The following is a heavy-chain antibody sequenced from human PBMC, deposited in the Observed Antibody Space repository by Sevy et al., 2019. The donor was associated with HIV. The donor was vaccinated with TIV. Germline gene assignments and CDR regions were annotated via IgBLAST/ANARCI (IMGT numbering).Heavy chain of an antibody. D-gene: IGHD3-10*01. Sequence: GGSLRLSCAASGFTVSSNYMSWVRQAPGKGLEWVSVIYSGGSTYYADSVKGRLTISRDNSNNTMYLQMNSLRAEDTAVYYGARGSGNGGPREPFDIWGQGTMVTVSS. CDR3: ARGSGNGGPREPFDI. CDR1: GFTVSSNY. J-gene: IGHJ3*02. V-gene: IGHV3-53*01. CDR2: IYSGGST.